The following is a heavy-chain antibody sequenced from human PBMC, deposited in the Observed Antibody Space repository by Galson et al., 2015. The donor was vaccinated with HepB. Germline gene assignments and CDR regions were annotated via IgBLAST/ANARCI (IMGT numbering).Heavy chain of an antibody. J-gene: IGHJ4*02. V-gene: IGHV5-51*03. CDR1: GYSFTSFW. Sequence: QSGAEVKKPGESLTISCKGSGYSFTSFWIAWVRQTPGKGLEWMGIIYPGDSDTRYSPSFQGQVTISVDKSINTAYLQWSSLEASDTAMYYCARGSKYCNGQSCRFDSWGQGSLVTVSS. CDR3: ARGSKYCNGQSCRFDS. CDR2: IYPGDSDT. D-gene: IGHD2-15*01.